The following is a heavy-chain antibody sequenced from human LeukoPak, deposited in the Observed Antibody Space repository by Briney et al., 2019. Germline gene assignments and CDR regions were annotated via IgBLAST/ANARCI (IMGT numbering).Heavy chain of an antibody. J-gene: IGHJ4*02. V-gene: IGHV4-59*01. CDR2: IYYSGST. CDR1: GGSISSYY. Sequence: PSETLSLTCTVSGGSISSYYWSWIRQPPGKGLEWIGYIYYSGSTSYNPSLKSRVTISVDTSKNQFSLKLSSVTAADTAVYYCARNTYYYDSSGYPDYWGQGTLVTVSS. CDR3: ARNTYYYDSSGYPDY. D-gene: IGHD3-22*01.